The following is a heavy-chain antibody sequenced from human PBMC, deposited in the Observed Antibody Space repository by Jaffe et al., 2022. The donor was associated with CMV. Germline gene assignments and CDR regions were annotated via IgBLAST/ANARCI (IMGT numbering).Heavy chain of an antibody. J-gene: IGHJ4*02. CDR3: AKIWDILTGYYIG. D-gene: IGHD3-9*01. CDR1: GFTFSSYA. V-gene: IGHV3-23*01. Sequence: EGQLLESGGGLVQRGESLRISCAASGFTFSSYAMTWVRQAPGKGLEWVSGISGSGGATYYADSVKGRFTISRDNSKNTLYLQMDSLRVEDTAVYYCAKIWDILTGYYIGWGQGTLVTVSS. CDR2: ISGSGGAT.